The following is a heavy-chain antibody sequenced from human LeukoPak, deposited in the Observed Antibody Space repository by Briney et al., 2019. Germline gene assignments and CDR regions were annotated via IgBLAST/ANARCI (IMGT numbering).Heavy chain of an antibody. Sequence: ASVKVFCKASGYTFTSYDINWVRQATGQGLEWMGWMNPNSGNTGYAQKFQGRVTMTRNTSISTAYMELSSLRSEDTAVYYCARTDYDFWSGHRNYYYYGMDVWGQGTTVTVSS. CDR1: GYTFTSYD. CDR2: MNPNSGNT. V-gene: IGHV1-8*01. CDR3: ARTDYDFWSGHRNYYYYGMDV. D-gene: IGHD3-3*01. J-gene: IGHJ6*02.